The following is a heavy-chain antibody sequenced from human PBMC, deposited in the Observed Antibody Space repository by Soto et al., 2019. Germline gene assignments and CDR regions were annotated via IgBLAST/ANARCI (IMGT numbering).Heavy chain of an antibody. Sequence: GGSLRLSCVASEVTFASYDMDWVRQAPGKGLEWVSLITRGGGGANYADSVKGRFTISRDNSKNTLYLQMNSLRAEDTAVYYCAKHAYYDFWSGRPGMDVWGQGTTVTVSS. CDR1: EVTFASYD. J-gene: IGHJ6*02. D-gene: IGHD3-3*01. CDR2: ITRGGGGA. CDR3: AKHAYYDFWSGRPGMDV. V-gene: IGHV3-23*01.